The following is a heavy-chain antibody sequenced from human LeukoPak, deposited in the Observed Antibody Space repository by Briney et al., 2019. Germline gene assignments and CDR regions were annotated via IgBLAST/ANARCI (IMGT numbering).Heavy chain of an antibody. J-gene: IGHJ4*02. CDR1: GGSFSGYY. V-gene: IGHV4-34*01. CDR3: AGYPSLYYYDRVPY. CDR2: INHSGST. Sequence: SETLSLTCAVYGGSFSGYYWSWIRQPPGKGLEWIGEINHSGSTNYNPSLKSRVTISVDTSKNQFSLKLSSVTAADTAVYYCAGYPSLYYYDRVPYWGQGTLVTVSS. D-gene: IGHD3-22*01.